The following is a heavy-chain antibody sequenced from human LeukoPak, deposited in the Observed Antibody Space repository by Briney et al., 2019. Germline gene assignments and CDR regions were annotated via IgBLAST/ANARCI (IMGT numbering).Heavy chain of an antibody. V-gene: IGHV1-2*02. J-gene: IGHJ5*02. CDR1: GYTFTGYY. D-gene: IGHD6-19*01. CDR3: AREYSRGLYNWFDP. Sequence: ASVKVSCKASGYTFTGYYMHWVRQAPGQGLEWMGWINPNSGGTNYAQKFQGRVTMTRDTSISTAYMELSRLTSDDTAVYYCAREYSRGLYNWFDPWGLGALVTVSS. CDR2: INPNSGGT.